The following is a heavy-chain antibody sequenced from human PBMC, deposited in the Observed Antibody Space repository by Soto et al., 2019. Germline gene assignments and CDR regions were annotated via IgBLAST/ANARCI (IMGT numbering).Heavy chain of an antibody. CDR2: ISYDGSNK. V-gene: IGHV3-30*18. CDR3: AKVGGYNTTYYYYGMDV. CDR1: GFTFSSYG. D-gene: IGHD1-26*01. Sequence: QVQLVESGGGVVQPGRSLRLSCAASGFTFSSYGMHWVRQAPGKGLEWVAVISYDGSNKYYADSVKGRFTISRDNSKNTLYLQMNSLRAEDTAVYYCAKVGGYNTTYYYYGMDVWGQGTTVTVSS. J-gene: IGHJ6*02.